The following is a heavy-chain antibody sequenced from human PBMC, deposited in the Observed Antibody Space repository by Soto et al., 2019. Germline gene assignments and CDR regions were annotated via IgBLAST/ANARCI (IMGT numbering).Heavy chain of an antibody. Sequence: EVQLLESGGGLVQPGGSLRLSCAASGFTFNSYAMSWVRQAPGKGLEWVSDISGSGGSTYYADSVKGRVTISRDNSKNILYLQMNRLRAEDTAVYYCAKGSGYSYGYTLWFDPWGQGTLVTVSS. CDR3: AKGSGYSYGYTLWFDP. D-gene: IGHD5-18*01. CDR2: ISGSGGST. J-gene: IGHJ5*02. V-gene: IGHV3-23*01. CDR1: GFTFNSYA.